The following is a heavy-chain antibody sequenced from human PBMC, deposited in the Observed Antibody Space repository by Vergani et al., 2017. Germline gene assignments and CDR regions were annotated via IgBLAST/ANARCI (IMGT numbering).Heavy chain of an antibody. CDR3: ARLGYCSGGSCYSGLGYYGMDV. CDR2: INPSGGST. CDR1: GYTFTSNY. V-gene: IGHV1-46*03. D-gene: IGHD2-15*01. Sequence: QVQLVQSGAEVKKPGASVKVSCKASGYTFTSNYMHWVRQAPGQGLEWMGIINPSGGSTSYAQKFQGRVTMTRDTSTSTVYMELSSLRSEDTAVYYCARLGYCSGGSCYSGLGYYGMDVWGQGTTVTVSS. J-gene: IGHJ6*02.